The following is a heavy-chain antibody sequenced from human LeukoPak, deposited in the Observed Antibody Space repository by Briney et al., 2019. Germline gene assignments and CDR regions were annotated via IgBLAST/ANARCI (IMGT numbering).Heavy chain of an antibody. CDR1: GFTFTTYA. J-gene: IGHJ4*02. V-gene: IGHV3-23*01. D-gene: IGHD3-16*01. Sequence: GGSLRLSCAASGFTFTTYAMTWVRQAPGKGLEWVSTISGGGGGTYYADSVKGRFTISRDNSKNTLFLQMNSLGAEDTAVYYCAKGFSYAYDYWGQGTLVTVSS. CDR3: AKGFSYAYDY. CDR2: ISGGGGGT.